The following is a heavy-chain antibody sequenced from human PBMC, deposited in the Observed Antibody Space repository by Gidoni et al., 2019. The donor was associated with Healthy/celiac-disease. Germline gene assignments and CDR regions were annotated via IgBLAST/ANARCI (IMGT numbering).Heavy chain of an antibody. CDR1: GGPLSRSSYY. D-gene: IGHD3-16*02. V-gene: IGHV4-39*01. J-gene: IGHJ4*02. CDR2: IYYSGST. Sequence: QLQLQESGPGLVKPSATLSPTCTVPGGPLSRSSYYWGWLRQPPGKGLEWLGSIYYSGSTYYNPSLKSRVTISVDTSKNQFSLKLSSVTAADTAVYYCAVYDYVWGSYRFRVGDYWGQGTLVTVSS. CDR3: AVYDYVWGSYRFRVGDY.